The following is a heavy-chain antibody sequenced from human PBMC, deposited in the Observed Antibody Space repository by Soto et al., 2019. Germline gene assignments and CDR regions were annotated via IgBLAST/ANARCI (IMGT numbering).Heavy chain of an antibody. D-gene: IGHD3-10*01. CDR3: TRDQPITP. Sequence: TGGSLRLSCAASGFTFSSYSMSWVRQAPGKGLEWVAHITATGGTTYYADSVKGRFTISRDTSRNTLYLQMNSLKTEDTGVYFCTRDQPITPWGQGTMVTVSS. CDR2: ITATGGTT. J-gene: IGHJ3*01. V-gene: IGHV3-23*01. CDR1: GFTFSSYS.